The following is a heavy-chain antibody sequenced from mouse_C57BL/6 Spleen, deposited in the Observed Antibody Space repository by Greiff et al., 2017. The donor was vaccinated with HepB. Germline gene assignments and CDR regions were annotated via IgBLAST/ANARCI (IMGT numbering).Heavy chain of an antibody. V-gene: IGHV5-17*01. CDR2: ISSGSSTI. D-gene: IGHD1-1*01. CDR3: ARGGDYGSSYLAFDY. J-gene: IGHJ2*01. CDR1: GFTFSDYG. Sequence: EVQLVESGGGLVKPGGSLKLSCAASGFTFSDYGMHWVRQAPEKGLEWVAYISSGSSTIYYADTVKGRFTISRDNAKNTLFLQMTSLRSVDTAMYYCARGGDYGSSYLAFDYWGQGTTLTVSS.